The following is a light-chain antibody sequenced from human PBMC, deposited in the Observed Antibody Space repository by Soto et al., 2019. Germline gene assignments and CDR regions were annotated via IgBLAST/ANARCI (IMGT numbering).Light chain of an antibody. CDR1: QSISDS. CDR2: DAS. J-gene: IGKJ1*01. CDR3: QHYNSYSEA. Sequence: GARVTITCRASQSISDSLAWYQQKPGKAPFLLISDASNLERGVPSRFSGSGSGTEFTLTISSLQPDDFATYYCQHYNSYSEAFGQGTKVDNK. V-gene: IGKV1-5*01.